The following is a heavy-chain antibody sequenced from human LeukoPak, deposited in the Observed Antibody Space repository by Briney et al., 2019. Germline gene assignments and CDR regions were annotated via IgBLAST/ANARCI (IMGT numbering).Heavy chain of an antibody. CDR3: AKLGDYYDSSEDY. CDR2: IEGSGDAT. V-gene: IGHV3-23*01. CDR1: GFTFSNNA. J-gene: IGHJ4*02. Sequence: GGSLRLSCAASGFTFSNNAMSWVRQAPGKGLEWVSGIEGSGDATHYADSVKGRFTISRDTSKNTLYLQMNSLRAEDTAVYYCAKLGDYYDSSEDYWGQGSLVTVSS. D-gene: IGHD3-22*01.